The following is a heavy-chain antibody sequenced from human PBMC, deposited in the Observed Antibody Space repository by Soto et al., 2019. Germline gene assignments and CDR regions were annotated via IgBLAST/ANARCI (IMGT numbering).Heavy chain of an antibody. CDR2: IYYSGST. V-gene: IGHV4-30-4*01. CDR1: GGSISSGDYY. CDR3: ARDHCSGGSCKYYYGMDV. Sequence: QVQLQESGPGLVKPSQTLSLTCTVSGGSISSGDYYWSWIRQPPGKGLEWIGYIYYSGSTYYNPSLKSRVTISVDTSKNQFSLKLSSVTAADTAVYYCARDHCSGGSCKYYYGMDVWGQGTTVTVSS. J-gene: IGHJ6*02. D-gene: IGHD2-15*01.